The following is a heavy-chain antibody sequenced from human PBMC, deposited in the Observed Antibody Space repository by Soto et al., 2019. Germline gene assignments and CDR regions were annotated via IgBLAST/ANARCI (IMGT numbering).Heavy chain of an antibody. CDR2: IHYSGIT. D-gene: IGHD3-22*01. J-gene: IGHJ3*02. CDR3: ASNSYDRSRNAFDT. V-gene: IGHV4-30-4*01. CDR1: GDSISSGDYY. Sequence: SETLSLTGTVSGDSISSGDYYWSWIRQPPGKGLEWIGYIHYSGITYYNPSLKSRLSISVDRSKSQISLKVTSVTAVDTADYYFASNSYDRSRNAFDTWGRGTRVTVS.